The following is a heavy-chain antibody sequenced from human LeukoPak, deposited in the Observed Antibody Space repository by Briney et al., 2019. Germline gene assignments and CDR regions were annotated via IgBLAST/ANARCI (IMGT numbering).Heavy chain of an antibody. J-gene: IGHJ4*02. Sequence: SETPSLTCTVSGASISSYYWSWIRQPPGKGLQWIGYISDSGSATYNPSLRSRVTISPDTSKNQFSLKLSSVTAADTAVYYCAGSGLGAATGVNWGQGTLVSVSS. CDR3: AGSGLGAATGVN. CDR2: ISDSGSA. V-gene: IGHV4-59*01. D-gene: IGHD6-13*01. CDR1: GASISSYY.